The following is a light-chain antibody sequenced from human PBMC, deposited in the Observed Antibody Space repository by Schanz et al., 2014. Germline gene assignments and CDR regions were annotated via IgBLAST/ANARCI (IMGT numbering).Light chain of an antibody. V-gene: IGLV2-11*01. CDR1: SSDVRGYNY. CDR2: DVT. J-gene: IGLJ3*02. CDR3: SSYTSSSTRV. Sequence: QSALTQPRSVSGSPGQSVTISCTGTSSDVRGYNYVSWYQQHPGKAPKLMIYDVTKRPSGVPDRFSGSKSGNTASLTISGLQAEDEADYYCSSYTSSSTRVFGGGTKLTVL.